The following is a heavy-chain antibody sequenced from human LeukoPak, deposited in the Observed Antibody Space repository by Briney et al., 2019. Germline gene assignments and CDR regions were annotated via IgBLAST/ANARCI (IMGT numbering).Heavy chain of an antibody. CDR2: ISSSSSYT. D-gene: IGHD2-2*01. CDR3: ARAIAGAIRAFDI. CDR1: GFTFSDYY. Sequence: GGSLRLSCAASGFTFSDYYMSWIRQAPGKGLEWVSYISSSSSYTNYADSVKGRFTISRDNARNSLYLQMNSLRAEDTALYYCARAIAGAIRAFDIWGQGTMVTVSS. V-gene: IGHV3-11*06. J-gene: IGHJ3*02.